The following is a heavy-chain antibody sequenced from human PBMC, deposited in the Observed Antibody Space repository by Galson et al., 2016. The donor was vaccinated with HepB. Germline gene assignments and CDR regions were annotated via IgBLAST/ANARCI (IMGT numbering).Heavy chain of an antibody. J-gene: IGHJ4*02. CDR3: ARQSSMAHVDS. V-gene: IGHV3-74*01. CDR1: GFTFSSYW. CDR2: TDPDASST. D-gene: IGHD2/OR15-2a*01. Sequence: SLRLSCAASGFTFSSYWIHWVRQAPGKGLVWVSRTDPDASSTSYADFVKGRFTISRDNAKNTLYLQMNSLRAEDTAVYYCARQSSMAHVDSWGQGTLVTVSS.